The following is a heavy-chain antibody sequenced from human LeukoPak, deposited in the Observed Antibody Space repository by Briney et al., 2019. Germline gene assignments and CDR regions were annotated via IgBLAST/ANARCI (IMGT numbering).Heavy chain of an antibody. D-gene: IGHD3-22*01. CDR3: ARCEYISGLTTFDI. CDR2: INPKSGGI. V-gene: IGHV1-2*04. J-gene: IGHJ3*02. CDR1: GYTFTGCY. Sequence: ASVKGCCKVSGYTFTGCYMHWVRPAPGQGLAWMGWINPKSGGINYAQKFQGWVTMTRDASISTAYMEPSSLRSDDTAVYYCARCEYISGLTTFDIWGQGTLVTVSS.